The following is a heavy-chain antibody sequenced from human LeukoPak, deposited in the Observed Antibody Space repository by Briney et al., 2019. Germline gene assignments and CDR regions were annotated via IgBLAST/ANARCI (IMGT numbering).Heavy chain of an antibody. V-gene: IGHV4-39*07. CDR3: ARDAAAGAGVFDY. Sequence: SETLSLTCTVSGGSISSSSYYWGWIRQPPGKGLEWIGSIYYSGSTYYNPSLKSRVTISVDTSKNQFSLKLSSVTAEDTAVYYCARDAAAGAGVFDYWGQGTLVTVSS. CDR2: IYYSGST. D-gene: IGHD6-13*01. J-gene: IGHJ4*02. CDR1: GGSISSSSYY.